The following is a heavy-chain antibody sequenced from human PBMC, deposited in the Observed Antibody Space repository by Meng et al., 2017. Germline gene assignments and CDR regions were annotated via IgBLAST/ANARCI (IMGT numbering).Heavy chain of an antibody. D-gene: IGHD3-10*01. CDR1: GGSISSSTW. CDR3: ARMSVLLWFGELFLN. V-gene: IGHV4-4*02. CDR2: IYHSGST. J-gene: IGHJ4*02. Sequence: QVQLQESGPGLVRPSVTLSLTCGVSGGSISSSTWGSWVRQPPGKGLEWIGEIYHSGSTNYNPSLKSRVTISVDKSKNQFSLKLSSVTAADTAVYYCARMSVLLWFGELFLNWGQGTLVTVSS.